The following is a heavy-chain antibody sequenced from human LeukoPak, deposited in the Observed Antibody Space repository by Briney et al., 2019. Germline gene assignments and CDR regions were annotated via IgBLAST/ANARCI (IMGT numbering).Heavy chain of an antibody. D-gene: IGHD5-18*01. J-gene: IGHJ3*02. V-gene: IGHV4-30-2*01. CDR2: IYHSGST. Sequence: SETLSLTCTVSGGSISSGGYYWSWIRQPPGKGLEWIGYIYHSGSTYYNPSLKSRVTISVDRSKNQFSLKLSSVTAADTAVYYCARGSQGYSYGRDAFDIWGQGTMVTVSS. CDR1: GGSISSGGYY. CDR3: ARGSQGYSYGRDAFDI.